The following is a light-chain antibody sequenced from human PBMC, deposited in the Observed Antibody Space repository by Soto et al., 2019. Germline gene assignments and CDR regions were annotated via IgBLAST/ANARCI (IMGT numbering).Light chain of an antibody. CDR1: QSISSY. Sequence: DIQMTQYPSSLSASVGDRITITCRASQSISSYLNWYQHKPGKAPKLLIYGASTLQSGVPSRFSGSGSGTDFTLTISSLQPEDYFCQQKYRVPRTFGQGTKVDIK. CDR2: GAS. J-gene: IGKJ1*01. V-gene: IGKV1-39*01. CDR3: QQKYRVPRT.